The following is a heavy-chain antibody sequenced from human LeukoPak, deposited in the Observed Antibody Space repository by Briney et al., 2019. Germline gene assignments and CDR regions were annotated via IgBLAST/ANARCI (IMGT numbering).Heavy chain of an antibody. D-gene: IGHD6-13*01. Sequence: GRSLRLSCVASGFTFSSNGIHWVRQAPGKGLEWVSVIYSGGSTYYADSVKGRFTISRDNSKNTLYLQMNSLRAEDTAVYYCARGLGSRYSSSWTSYYFDYWGQGTLVTVSS. CDR1: GFTFSSNG. V-gene: IGHV3-53*01. CDR2: IYSGGST. J-gene: IGHJ4*02. CDR3: ARGLGSRYSSSWTSYYFDY.